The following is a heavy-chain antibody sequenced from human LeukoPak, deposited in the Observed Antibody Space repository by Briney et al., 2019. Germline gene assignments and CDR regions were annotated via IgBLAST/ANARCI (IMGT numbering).Heavy chain of an antibody. CDR2: IRYDGSNK. CDR3: AKRDTAMVTGSLFDY. V-gene: IGHV3-30*02. Sequence: PGGSLTLSCAASGFTFSSYGMHWVRQAQGKGLEWVAFIRYDGSNKYYADSVKGRFTISRDNSKNTLYLQMNSLRAEDTAVYYCAKRDTAMVTGSLFDYWGQGTLVTVSS. J-gene: IGHJ4*02. D-gene: IGHD5-18*01. CDR1: GFTFSSYG.